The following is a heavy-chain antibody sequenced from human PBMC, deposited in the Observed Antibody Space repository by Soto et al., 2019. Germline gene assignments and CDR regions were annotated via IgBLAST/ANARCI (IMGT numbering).Heavy chain of an antibody. D-gene: IGHD3-3*01. V-gene: IGHV4-39*07. J-gene: IGHJ5*02. CDR1: GGSISSSSYY. Sequence: SETLSLTCTVSGGSISSSSYYWGWIRQPPGKGLEWIGSIYYSGSTYYNPSLKSRVTISVDTSKNQFSLKLSSVTAADTGVYYCARGDYDFWSGPRANWFDPWGQGTLVTVSS. CDR3: ARGDYDFWSGPRANWFDP. CDR2: IYYSGST.